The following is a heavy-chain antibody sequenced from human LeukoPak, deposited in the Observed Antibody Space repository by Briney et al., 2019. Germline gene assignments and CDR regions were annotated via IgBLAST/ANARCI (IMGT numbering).Heavy chain of an antibody. V-gene: IGHV3-9*01. D-gene: IGHD2-2*02. CDR2: ISWNSGSI. Sequence: GGSLRLSCAASGFTFDDYAMHWVRQAPGKGLEWVSGISWNSGSIGYADSVKGRFTISRDNAKNSLYLQMNSLRAEDTALYYCAKADYTHLFDYWGQGTLVTVSS. CDR3: AKADYTHLFDY. CDR1: GFTFDDYA. J-gene: IGHJ4*02.